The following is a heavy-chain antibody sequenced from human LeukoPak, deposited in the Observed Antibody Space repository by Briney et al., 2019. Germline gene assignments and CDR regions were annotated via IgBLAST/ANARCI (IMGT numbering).Heavy chain of an antibody. CDR1: GGSISSYY. D-gene: IGHD3-9*01. Sequence: PSETLSLTCTVSGGSISSYYGSWIRHPAGKGLEWIGRIYTSGSTNYNPSLKSRVTMSVDTSKNQFSLKLSSVTAADTAVYYCARDSAYYDILTGYPGEYYFDYWGQGTLVTVSS. V-gene: IGHV4-4*07. CDR3: ARDSAYYDILTGYPGEYYFDY. J-gene: IGHJ4*02. CDR2: IYTSGST.